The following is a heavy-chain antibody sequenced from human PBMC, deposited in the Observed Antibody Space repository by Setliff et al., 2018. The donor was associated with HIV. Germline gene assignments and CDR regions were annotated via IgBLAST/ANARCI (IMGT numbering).Heavy chain of an antibody. CDR2: IKQDGSEM. V-gene: IGHV3-7*01. CDR3: ARAPYSGSYYRY. J-gene: IGHJ4*02. Sequence: GGSLRLSCAASGFTFSSYWMSWVRQAPGKGLEWVANIKQDGSEMYYVDSVKGRFTIHRDDAKNSLYLQMNSLRAEDTAVYYCARAPYSGSYYRYWGQGTLVTVSS. D-gene: IGHD1-26*01. CDR1: GFTFSSYW.